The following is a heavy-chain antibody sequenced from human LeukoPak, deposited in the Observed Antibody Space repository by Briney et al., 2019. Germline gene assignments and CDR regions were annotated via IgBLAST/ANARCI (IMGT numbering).Heavy chain of an antibody. D-gene: IGHD6-13*01. V-gene: IGHV4-59*01. J-gene: IGHJ4*02. CDR2: IYYSGST. CDR1: GGSISSYY. Sequence: PSETLSLTCTVSGGSISSYYWSWIRQPPGKGLEWIGYIYYSGSTNYNPSLKSRVTISVDTSKNQFSLKLSSVTAADTAVYYCAGVESSSWYEFDYWGQGTLVTVSS. CDR3: AGVESSSWYEFDY.